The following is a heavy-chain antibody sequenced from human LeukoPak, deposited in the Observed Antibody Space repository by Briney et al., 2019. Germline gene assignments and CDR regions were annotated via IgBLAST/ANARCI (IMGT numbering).Heavy chain of an antibody. J-gene: IGHJ4*02. V-gene: IGHV3-15*01. CDR3: TTGESMVGSTIHIRWAD. CDR1: GFTFSSYA. CDR2: IKSKTAGGSI. Sequence: GGSLRLSCAASGFTFSSYAMTWVRQAPGKGLEWVGRIKSKTAGGSIDYAAPVKGRFTISRDDSKNTLYLQMNSLKTEDTAVYYCTTGESMVGSTIHIRWADWGQGTLVTVSS. D-gene: IGHD1-26*01.